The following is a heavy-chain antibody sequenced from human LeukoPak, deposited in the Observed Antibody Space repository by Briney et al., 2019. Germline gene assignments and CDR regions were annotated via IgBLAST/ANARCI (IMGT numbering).Heavy chain of an antibody. J-gene: IGHJ4*02. Sequence: GGSLRLSCVPSGFTFSIYWMHWVGQVPGKGLLWVSHINNNGSDTTHADSVKGRFSISSDNAKSTLFLQMNSLQAEDTAIYYCVRSGGGFDYWGQGTLVTVSS. CDR1: GFTFSIYW. CDR3: VRSGGGFDY. D-gene: IGHD1-1*01. CDR2: INNNGSDT. V-gene: IGHV3-74*03.